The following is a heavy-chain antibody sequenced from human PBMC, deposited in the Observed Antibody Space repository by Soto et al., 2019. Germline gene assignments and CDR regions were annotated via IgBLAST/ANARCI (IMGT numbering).Heavy chain of an antibody. CDR1: GFTFSSYA. V-gene: IGHV3-23*01. CDR3: AKDRAVVPVYYYYMDV. J-gene: IGHJ6*03. CDR2: ISGSGGNT. Sequence: GGSLRLSCAASGFTFSSYAMSWVRQAPGKGLEWVSAISGSGGNTYYADSVRGRFTISGDNSKNTLYLQMNSLRAEDTAVYYCAKDRAVVPVYYYYMDVWGKGTTVTVSS. D-gene: IGHD2-2*01.